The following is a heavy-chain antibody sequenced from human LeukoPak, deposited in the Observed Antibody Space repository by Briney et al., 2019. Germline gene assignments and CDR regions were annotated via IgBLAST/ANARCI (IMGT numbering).Heavy chain of an antibody. CDR3: AREVVEYQLLNLFDY. J-gene: IGHJ4*02. CDR1: GGSISSGDYY. Sequence: SQTLSLTCTVSGGSISSGDYYWGWIRQRPGKGLEWIGYIYYSGSTYYNPSLKSRVTISVDTSKNQFSLKLSSVTAADTAVYYCAREVVEYQLLNLFDYWGQGTLVTVSS. V-gene: IGHV4-30-4*08. D-gene: IGHD2-2*01. CDR2: IYYSGST.